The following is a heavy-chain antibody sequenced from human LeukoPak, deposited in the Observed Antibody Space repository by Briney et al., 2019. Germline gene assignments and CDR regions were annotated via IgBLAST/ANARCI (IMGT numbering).Heavy chain of an antibody. D-gene: IGHD5-18*01. J-gene: IGHJ6*03. CDR2: IHYSGST. Sequence: SETLSLTCTVSGGSISSYYWSWIRQPPGKRLEWIGYIHYSGSTNYNPSLRGRVTISLDMSKNQFSLKLSSVTAADTAVYYCARTTEGGYTYDYFYYYYMDVWGKGTTVTISS. CDR3: ARTTEGGYTYDYFYYYYMDV. V-gene: IGHV4-59*01. CDR1: GGSISSYY.